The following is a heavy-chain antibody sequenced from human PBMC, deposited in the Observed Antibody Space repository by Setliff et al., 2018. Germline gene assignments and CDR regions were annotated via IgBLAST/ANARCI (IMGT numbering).Heavy chain of an antibody. V-gene: IGHV3-74*01. J-gene: IGHJ6*03. CDR2: INGDATIA. D-gene: IGHD7-27*01. CDR1: GFSFNKYW. CDR3: ASIDWGENFYNTDV. Sequence: PGGSLRLSCTVYGFSFNKYWMYWVRQAPGKGLEWVSRINGDATIAHYADSVKGRFTISRDNARNALYLQMVSLRGEDTAVYFCASIDWGENFYNTDVWGKGTTVTVSS.